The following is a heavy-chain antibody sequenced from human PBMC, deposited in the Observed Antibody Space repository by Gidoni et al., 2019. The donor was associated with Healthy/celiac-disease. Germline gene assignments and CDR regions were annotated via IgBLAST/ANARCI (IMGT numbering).Heavy chain of an antibody. J-gene: IGHJ4*02. V-gene: IGHV4-34*01. Sequence: QVQLPQWGAGLLKPSETLSLTCAVYGGSFSGYYWRWLRQPPGKGLEWIGEINHSGRTTYNPSRKSRVNISVDTSKNKFALKLSSVTAADTAVYYCARGREDIVVVPAAFDYWGQGTLVTVSS. CDR3: ARGREDIVVVPAAFDY. CDR2: INHSGRT. D-gene: IGHD2-2*01. CDR1: GGSFSGYY.